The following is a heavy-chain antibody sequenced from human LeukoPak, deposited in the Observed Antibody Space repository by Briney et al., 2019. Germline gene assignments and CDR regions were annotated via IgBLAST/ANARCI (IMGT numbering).Heavy chain of an antibody. Sequence: SQTLSLTCTVSGGSITSGSYYWSWIRQPAGKGLEWIGRIYTSGSTNYNPSLKSRVTISVDTSKNQFSLKLSSVTATDTAVYYCARESQPTTSYNYYYYYMDVWGKGTTVTVSS. V-gene: IGHV4-61*02. D-gene: IGHD1-7*01. CDR1: GGSITSGSYY. J-gene: IGHJ6*03. CDR3: ARESQPTTSYNYYYYYMDV. CDR2: IYTSGST.